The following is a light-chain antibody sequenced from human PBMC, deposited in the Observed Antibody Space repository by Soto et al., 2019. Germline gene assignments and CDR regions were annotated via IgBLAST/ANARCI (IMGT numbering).Light chain of an antibody. CDR2: GAS. CDR1: QSVSSSY. CDR3: HQYGSSPLYT. V-gene: IGKV3-20*01. Sequence: EIVLTQSPGTLSLSPGERATLSCRASQSVSSSYLAWYQQKPGQAPRLLIYGASSRATGIPDRFSGSGSATDFTLTISRLEPEDFAVYYCHQYGSSPLYTFGQGNKLEIK. J-gene: IGKJ2*01.